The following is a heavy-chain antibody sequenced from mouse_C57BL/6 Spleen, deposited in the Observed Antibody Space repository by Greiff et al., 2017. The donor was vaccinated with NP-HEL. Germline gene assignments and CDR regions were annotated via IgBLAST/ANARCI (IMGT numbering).Heavy chain of an antibody. D-gene: IGHD4-1*01. CDR1: GYTFTSYW. V-gene: IGHV1-55*01. Sequence: QVQLQQPGAELVKPGASVKMSCKASGYTFTSYWITWVKQRPGQGLEWIGDIYPGSSSTNYNEKFKSKATLTVDTSSSTAYMQLSSLTSEDSAVYYCARRELGYYYAMDYWGQGTSVTVSS. CDR2: IYPGSSST. CDR3: ARRELGYYYAMDY. J-gene: IGHJ4*01.